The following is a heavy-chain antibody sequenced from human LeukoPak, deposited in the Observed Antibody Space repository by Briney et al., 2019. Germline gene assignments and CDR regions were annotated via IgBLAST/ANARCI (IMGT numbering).Heavy chain of an antibody. CDR1: GYTFTSYG. V-gene: IGHV1-18*01. J-gene: IGHJ5*02. CDR2: ISAYNGNT. Sequence: ASVKVSCKASGYTFTSYGNSWVRQAPGQGLEWMGWISAYNGNTNYAQKLQGRVTMTTDTSTSTAYMELRSLRSDDTAVYYCARDFESGFWSGYYSSWFDPWGQGTLVTVSS. CDR3: ARDFESGFWSGYYSSWFDP. D-gene: IGHD3-3*01.